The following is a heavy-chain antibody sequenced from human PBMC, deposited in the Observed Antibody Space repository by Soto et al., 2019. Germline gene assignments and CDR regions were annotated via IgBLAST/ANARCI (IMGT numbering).Heavy chain of an antibody. CDR2: IYYSGST. V-gene: IGHV4-39*01. Sequence: SETLSLTCSVSGGSISSSSYYWFWIRQPPGKGLEWIGSIYYSGSTYYNPSLKSRVTISVDTSKNQFSLKLSSVTAADTAVYYCARPIGIQLWSFDYWGQGTLVTVSS. CDR1: GGSISSSSYY. D-gene: IGHD5-18*01. J-gene: IGHJ4*02. CDR3: ARPIGIQLWSFDY.